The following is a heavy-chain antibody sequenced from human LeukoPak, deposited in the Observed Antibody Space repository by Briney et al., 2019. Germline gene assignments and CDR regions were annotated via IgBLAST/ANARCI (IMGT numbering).Heavy chain of an antibody. CDR3: ARHSGSGSLSRPFDP. J-gene: IGHJ5*02. Sequence: SETLSLTCTVSGVSVTSVTFYWAWLRQPPGNGLEWIATVYYTGSTYYNPSLKSRVTISMDTSKNHFSLQLRSVVAPDTAVYYCARHSGSGSLSRPFDPWGQGTLVTVSS. CDR2: VYYTGST. V-gene: IGHV4-39*02. D-gene: IGHD3-10*01. CDR1: GVSVTSVTFY.